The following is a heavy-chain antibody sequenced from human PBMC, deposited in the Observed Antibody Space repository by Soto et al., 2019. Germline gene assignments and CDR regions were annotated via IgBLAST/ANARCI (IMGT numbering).Heavy chain of an antibody. Sequence: SETLSLTCTVSGVSISSSSYYWGWIRQTPGKWLEWIGTIYFSGSTYYNPSLKSRVTISVDRSKNQFSLNLTSVTAADTAVYYCARHGSYWGPGTLVTVYS. CDR1: GVSISSSSYY. CDR2: IYFSGST. J-gene: IGHJ4*02. CDR3: ARHGSY. V-gene: IGHV4-39*01.